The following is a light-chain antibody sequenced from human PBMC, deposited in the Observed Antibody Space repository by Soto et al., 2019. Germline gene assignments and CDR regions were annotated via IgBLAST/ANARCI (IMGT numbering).Light chain of an antibody. CDR1: SSNIGSNT. Sequence: QSVLTQPPSASATPGQRVTISCSGSSSNIGSNTVNWYQHLPGTAPKLLIYSNNQRPSGVPDRFSGSKSGTSASLAISGLQSEDEADYYCAAWDDSLNGPLFGGGTKVTVL. CDR3: AAWDDSLNGPL. J-gene: IGLJ3*02. CDR2: SNN. V-gene: IGLV1-44*01.